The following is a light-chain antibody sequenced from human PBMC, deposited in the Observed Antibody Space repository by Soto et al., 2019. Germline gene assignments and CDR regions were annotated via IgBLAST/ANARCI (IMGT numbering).Light chain of an antibody. CDR2: WAS. J-gene: IGKJ1*01. CDR1: QSVLYISNNKNY. V-gene: IGKV4-1*01. CDR3: QQYYGTPPT. Sequence: DIVMTQSPDSLAVSLGERVTINCKSSQSVLYISNNKNYLAWYQQKPGQPPKLLIYWASTRESGVPDRFCGSGSGTDFTLTISSLQAEDVAVYYCQQYYGTPPTFGQGTKVEIK.